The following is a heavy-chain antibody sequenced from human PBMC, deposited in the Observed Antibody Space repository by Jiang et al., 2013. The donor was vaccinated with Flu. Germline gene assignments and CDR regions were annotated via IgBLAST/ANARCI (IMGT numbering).Heavy chain of an antibody. J-gene: IGHJ2*01. CDR2: IYPGDSDT. CDR3: ARRTTTAYWYFDL. CDR1: GYSFTSYW. D-gene: IGHD1-26*01. V-gene: IGHV5-51*01. Sequence: VQLVESGAEVKKPGESLKISCKGSGYSFTSYWIGWVRQMPGKGLEWMGIIYPGDSDTRYSPSFQGQVTISADKSITTAYLQWSSLKASDTAMYYCARRTTTAYWYFDLWGRGTLVTVSS.